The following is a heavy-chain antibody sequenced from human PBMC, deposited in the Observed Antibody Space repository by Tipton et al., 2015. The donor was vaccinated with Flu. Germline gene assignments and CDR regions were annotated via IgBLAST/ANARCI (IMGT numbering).Heavy chain of an antibody. CDR2: IYYSGST. D-gene: IGHD3-3*01. CDR1: GGSVSSGSYY. Sequence: LRLSCTVSGGSVSSGSYYWSWIRQPPGKGLEWIGYIYYSGSTNYNPSLKSRVTISVDTSKNQFSLKLSSVTAADTAVYYCARIVGHYDFWRYYYYGMDVWGQGTTVPVSS. J-gene: IGHJ6*02. V-gene: IGHV4-61*01. CDR3: ARIVGHYDFWRYYYYGMDV.